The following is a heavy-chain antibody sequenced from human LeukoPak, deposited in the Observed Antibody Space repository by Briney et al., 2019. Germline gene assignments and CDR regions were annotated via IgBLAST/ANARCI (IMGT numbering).Heavy chain of an antibody. D-gene: IGHD3-9*01. CDR3: ARTDLVTGYRRGYFDY. Sequence: PSETLSLTCTVSGVSFSSNYWSWIRQPPGKGLEWIGNIYYTGSTDYNPSLMSRVTISVDSSKNQFSLKLSSVTAADTAVYYCARTDLVTGYRRGYFDYWGQGTLLTVSS. V-gene: IGHV4-59*01. CDR2: IYYTGST. CDR1: GVSFSSNY. J-gene: IGHJ4*02.